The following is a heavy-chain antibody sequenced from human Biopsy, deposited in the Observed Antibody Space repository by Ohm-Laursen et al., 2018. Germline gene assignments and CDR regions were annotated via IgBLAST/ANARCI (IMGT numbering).Heavy chain of an antibody. D-gene: IGHD3-3*01. Sequence: ASVKVSCNASGYTFSMYAIIWVRQAPGQGLEWMGWSGAYNGKTNYAQKFQGRLTMTTDTSTSTAYMELRSLRSDDTAVYYCARDRPSVSTYGVDWGQGTLVTVSS. V-gene: IGHV1-18*01. CDR2: SGAYNGKT. CDR3: ARDRPSVSTYGVD. CDR1: GYTFSMYA. J-gene: IGHJ4*02.